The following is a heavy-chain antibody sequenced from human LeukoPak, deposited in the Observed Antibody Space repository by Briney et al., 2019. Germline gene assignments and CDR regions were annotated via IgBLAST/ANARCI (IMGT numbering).Heavy chain of an antibody. D-gene: IGHD3-22*01. CDR3: ARGCLPYYYDSSGKANDY. CDR1: GYTFTSYD. CDR2: MNTNSGNT. J-gene: IGHJ4*02. V-gene: IGHV1-8*01. Sequence: ASLKVSCKASGYTFTSYDINWVRQPTGQGLEWMGWMNTNSGNTGYAQKFQGRVTMTRNTSISTAYMELSSLRSEDTAVYYCARGCLPYYYDSSGKANDYWGQGTLVTVSS.